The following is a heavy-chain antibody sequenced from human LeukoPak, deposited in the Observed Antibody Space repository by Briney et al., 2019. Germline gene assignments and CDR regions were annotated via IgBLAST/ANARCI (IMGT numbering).Heavy chain of an antibody. J-gene: IGHJ4*02. V-gene: IGHV3-23*01. Sequence: GGSLRLSCVASGFTFSNYAMSWVRQAPEKGLDWVSVISGSAHKIRYADSVKGRFTISRDNSKNTLYLQMNSLRAEDTAVYYCAKGVCGGDCYHESYFDYWGQGTLVTVSS. CDR2: ISGSAHKI. CDR1: GFTFSNYA. CDR3: AKGVCGGDCYHESYFDY. D-gene: IGHD2-21*02.